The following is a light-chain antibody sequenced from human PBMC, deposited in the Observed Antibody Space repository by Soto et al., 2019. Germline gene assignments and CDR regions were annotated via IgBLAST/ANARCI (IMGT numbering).Light chain of an antibody. Sequence: QSALTQPASVSGSPGQSITISCTGTSSNIGGYNYVSWYQQYPGKAPKLMIYEVGNRPSGVSNRFSGSKSGNTASLTISGLQAEGEADYYCSSNSNTNTLVVFGGGTKLTIL. CDR3: SSNSNTNTLVV. V-gene: IGLV2-14*01. CDR1: SSNIGGYNY. J-gene: IGLJ2*01. CDR2: EVG.